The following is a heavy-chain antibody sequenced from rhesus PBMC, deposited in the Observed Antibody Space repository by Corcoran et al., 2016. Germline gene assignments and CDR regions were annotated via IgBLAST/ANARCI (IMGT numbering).Heavy chain of an antibody. CDR2: ISYTGGST. CDR3: AKERGGSFDY. CDR1: GFTFSSYG. J-gene: IGHJ4*01. D-gene: IGHD6-25*01. V-gene: IGHV3S5*01. Sequence: EVQLVETGGGLVQPGGSLRLSCAASGFTFSSYGMGWVRQAPGKGLEWVSGISYTGGSTYYADSVKGRFTISRDNSKNTLSLQMNSLRAEDTAVYYCAKERGGSFDYWGQGVLVTVSS.